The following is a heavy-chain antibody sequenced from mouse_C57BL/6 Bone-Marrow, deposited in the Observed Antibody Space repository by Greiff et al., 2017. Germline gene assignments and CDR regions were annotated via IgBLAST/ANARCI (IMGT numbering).Heavy chain of an antibody. J-gene: IGHJ3*01. CDR2: IYPGGGYT. D-gene: IGHD1-1*01. V-gene: IGHV1-63*01. Sequence: VQLQQSGAELVRPGTSVKMSCKASGYTFTNYWIGWAKQRPGHGLEWIGDIYPGGGYTSYNEKFKGKATLTADKSSSPAYMQFSSLTSADSAIYYCARGDYYGSSFAYWGQGTLVTVSA. CDR3: ARGDYYGSSFAY. CDR1: GYTFTNYW.